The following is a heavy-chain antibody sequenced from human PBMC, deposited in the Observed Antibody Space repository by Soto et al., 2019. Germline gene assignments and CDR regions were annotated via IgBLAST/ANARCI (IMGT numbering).Heavy chain of an antibody. J-gene: IGHJ5*02. D-gene: IGHD2-15*01. Sequence: SETLSLTCAASGGSISSGGYSWSWIRQPPGKGLEWIGYIYHSGSTYYNPSLKSRVTISVDRSKNQFSLKLSSVTAADTAVYYCARAPPKYCSGGSCYANWFDPWGQGTLVTVSS. V-gene: IGHV4-30-2*01. CDR1: GGSISSGGYS. CDR3: ARAPPKYCSGGSCYANWFDP. CDR2: IYHSGST.